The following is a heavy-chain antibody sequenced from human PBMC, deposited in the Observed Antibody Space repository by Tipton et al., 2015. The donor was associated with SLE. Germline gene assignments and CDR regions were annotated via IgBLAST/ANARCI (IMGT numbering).Heavy chain of an antibody. CDR1: GGSISSSSYY. Sequence: TLFLTCTVPGGSISSSSYYWGWIRQPPGKGLEWIGSIYYSGSTYYNPSPTSRVTISVDTSKNQFSLKLSSVTAADTAVYYCARQGYDILTGYYKGFDYWGQGTLVTVSS. CDR2: IYYSGST. J-gene: IGHJ4*02. CDR3: ARQGYDILTGYYKGFDY. V-gene: IGHV4-39*07. D-gene: IGHD3-9*01.